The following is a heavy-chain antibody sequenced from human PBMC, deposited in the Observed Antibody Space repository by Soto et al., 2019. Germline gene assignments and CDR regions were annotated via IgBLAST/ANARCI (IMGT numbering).Heavy chain of an antibody. V-gene: IGHV3-72*01. Sequence: EVNLVESGGGLVQPGGSLRLTCAASGFILSDHYIDWVRQAPGKGLEWVGRSRNKANSYTTDYAASVRGRFAISRDDSRNSVFLQMHSLKTEDTALYYCTRVVAGNTYDHYFDSWGQGTLVTVSS. D-gene: IGHD5-18*01. J-gene: IGHJ4*02. CDR3: TRVVAGNTYDHYFDS. CDR1: GFILSDHY. CDR2: SRNKANSYTT.